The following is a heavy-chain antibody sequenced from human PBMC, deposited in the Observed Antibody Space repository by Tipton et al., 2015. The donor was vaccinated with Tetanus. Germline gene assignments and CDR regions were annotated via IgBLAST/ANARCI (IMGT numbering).Heavy chain of an antibody. V-gene: IGHV1-46*01. CDR1: GYTFTSYY. J-gene: IGHJ4*02. CDR2: INPSGGST. Sequence: QLVQSGAEVKKPGASVKASCKASGYTFTSYYMHWVRQAPGQGLEWMGIINPSGGSTSYAQKFQGRVTMTRETSTSTVYMELSSLRSEDTAVYYCARSRRPTDSSGYLDYWGQGTLVTVSS. CDR3: ARSRRPTDSSGYLDY. D-gene: IGHD3-22*01.